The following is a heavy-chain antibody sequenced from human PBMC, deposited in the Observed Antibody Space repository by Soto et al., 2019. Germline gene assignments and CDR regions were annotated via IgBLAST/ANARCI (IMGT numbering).Heavy chain of an antibody. D-gene: IGHD2-2*01. CDR1: GGSISSSSYY. CDR3: ARSLVVVPAAKVWFDP. J-gene: IGHJ5*02. CDR2: IYYSGST. V-gene: IGHV4-61*05. Sequence: SETLSLTCTVSGGSISSSSYYWGWIRQPPGKGLEWIGYIYYSGSTNYNPSLKSRVTISVDTSKNQFSLKLSSVTAADTAVYYCARSLVVVPAAKVWFDPWGQGTLVTVSS.